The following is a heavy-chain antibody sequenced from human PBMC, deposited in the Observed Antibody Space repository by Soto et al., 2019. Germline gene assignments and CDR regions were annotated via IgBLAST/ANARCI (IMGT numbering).Heavy chain of an antibody. J-gene: IGHJ6*02. CDR3: ARRPLRFLEWLWGRNYYYYGMDV. Sequence: QLQLQESGPGLVKPSETLSLTCTVSGGSISSSSYYWGWIRQPPGKGLEWIGSIYYSGSTYYNPSLKSRVTISVDTSKNQFSLKLSSVTAADTAVYYCARRPLRFLEWLWGRNYYYYGMDVWGQGTTVTVSS. CDR1: GGSISSSSYY. CDR2: IYYSGST. V-gene: IGHV4-39*01. D-gene: IGHD3-3*01.